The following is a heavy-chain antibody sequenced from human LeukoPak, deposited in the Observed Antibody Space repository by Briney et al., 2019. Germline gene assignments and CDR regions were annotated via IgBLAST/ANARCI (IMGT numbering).Heavy chain of an antibody. CDR3: ARDPGFDWLLSPYYFDY. CDR2: IYYSGST. Sequence: SETLSLTCTVSGGSISSSSHYWGWIRQPPGKGLEWIGSIYYSGSTYYNPSLKSRVTISVDTSKNQFSLKLSSVTAADTAVYYCARDPGFDWLLSPYYFDYWGQGTLVTVSS. CDR1: GGSISSSSHY. J-gene: IGHJ4*02. V-gene: IGHV4-39*07. D-gene: IGHD3-9*01.